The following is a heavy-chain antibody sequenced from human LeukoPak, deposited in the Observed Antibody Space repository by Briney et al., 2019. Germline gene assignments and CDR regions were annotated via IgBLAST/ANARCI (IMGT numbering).Heavy chain of an antibody. D-gene: IGHD2-15*01. CDR2: INNSGST. J-gene: IGHJ4*02. V-gene: IGHV4-34*01. CDR1: GGSFSGYY. Sequence: SETLPLTCAVYGGSFSGYYWSWIRQPPGKGLEWIGEINNSGSTNYNPSLKSRVAISVDTSKNQFSLKLSSVTAADTAVYYCAREPNSSHQGGNDYWGQGTLVTVSS. CDR3: AREPNSSHQGGNDY.